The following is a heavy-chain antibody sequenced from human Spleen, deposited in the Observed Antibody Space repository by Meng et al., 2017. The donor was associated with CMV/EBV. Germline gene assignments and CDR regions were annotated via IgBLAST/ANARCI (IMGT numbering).Heavy chain of an antibody. V-gene: IGHV3-23*01. D-gene: IGHD5-18*01. Sequence: GESLKISCAASGFTFSSYAMSWVRQAPGKGLEWVSTISGSGRSTYYADSAKGRFTISRDNSKNTLYLQMNNLRAEDTALYYCANVGYSYGYVYYFDYWGQGTLVTVSS. CDR2: ISGSGRST. CDR3: ANVGYSYGYVYYFDY. J-gene: IGHJ4*02. CDR1: GFTFSSYA.